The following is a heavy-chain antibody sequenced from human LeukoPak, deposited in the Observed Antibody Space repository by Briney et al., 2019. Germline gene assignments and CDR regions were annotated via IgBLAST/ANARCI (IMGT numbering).Heavy chain of an antibody. CDR1: GFTFSKFW. D-gene: IGHD3-16*01. CDR3: AKDFEMLKTPGDDFEY. V-gene: IGHV3-74*01. CDR2: ITPNGAAT. Sequence: GGSLRLSCVASGFTFSKFWMHWVRQVPGQGLVWVSLITPNGAATSYADSVKGRFTVSRDNAKSTLYLQMNSLSAEDTAVYYCAKDFEMLKTPGDDFEYWGQGALVTVSS. J-gene: IGHJ4*02.